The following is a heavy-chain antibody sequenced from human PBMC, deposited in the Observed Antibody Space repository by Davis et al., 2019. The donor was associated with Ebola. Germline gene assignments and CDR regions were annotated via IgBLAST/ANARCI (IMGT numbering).Heavy chain of an antibody. V-gene: IGHV4-34*01. CDR3: ARGGYGDSNWFDP. J-gene: IGHJ5*02. Sequence: PGGSLRLSCAASGFTFSNAWMSWIRQPPGKGLEWIGEINHSGSTNYNPSLKSRVTISVDTSKNQFSLKLSSVTAADTAVYYCARGGYGDSNWFDPWGQGTLVTVSS. D-gene: IGHD4-17*01. CDR1: GFTFSNAW. CDR2: INHSGST.